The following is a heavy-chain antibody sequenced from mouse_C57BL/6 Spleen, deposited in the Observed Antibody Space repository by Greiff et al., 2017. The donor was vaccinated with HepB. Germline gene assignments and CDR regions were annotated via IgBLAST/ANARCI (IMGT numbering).Heavy chain of an antibody. V-gene: IGHV5-16*01. J-gene: IGHJ2*01. CDR1: GFTFSDYY. CDR2: INYDGSST. Sequence: DVKLVESEGGLVQPGSSMKLSCTASGFTFSDYYMAWVRQVPEKGLEWVANINYDGSSTYYLDSLKSRFIISRDNAKNILYLQMSSLKSEDTATYYCARVSVVGLDYWGQGTTLTVSS. CDR3: ARVSVVGLDY. D-gene: IGHD1-1*01.